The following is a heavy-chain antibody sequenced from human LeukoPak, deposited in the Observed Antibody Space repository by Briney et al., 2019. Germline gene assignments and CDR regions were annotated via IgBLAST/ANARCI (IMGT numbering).Heavy chain of an antibody. Sequence: GGSLRLSCAASGFTFSSYSMNWVRQAPGKGLEWVSDISGSGISTYYADSVKGRFTISRDNSKNTLYLQMNSLRAEDTAVYYCAKRGYDSSALYLNFDHWGQGTLVTVSS. D-gene: IGHD3-22*01. J-gene: IGHJ4*02. CDR2: ISGSGIST. CDR3: AKRGYDSSALYLNFDH. CDR1: GFTFSSYS. V-gene: IGHV3-23*01.